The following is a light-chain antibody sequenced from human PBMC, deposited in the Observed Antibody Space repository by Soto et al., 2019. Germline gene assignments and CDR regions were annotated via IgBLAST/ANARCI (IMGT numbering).Light chain of an antibody. Sequence: QAVVTQPPSASGTPGQRVTISCSGSSSNIGSNTVHWYQQLPGTAPKLLIFSNSQRPSGVPDRFSGSKSGTSASLAISGLQSEDEADYFCAGWDDSLNGPVFGGGTKLTVL. CDR3: AGWDDSLNGPV. J-gene: IGLJ2*01. V-gene: IGLV1-44*01. CDR1: SSNIGSNT. CDR2: SNS.